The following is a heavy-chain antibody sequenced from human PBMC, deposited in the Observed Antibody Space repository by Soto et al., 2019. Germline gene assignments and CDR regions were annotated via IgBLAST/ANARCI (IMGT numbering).Heavy chain of an antibody. CDR2: IYYSGST. Sequence: SETLSLTCTVSGGSISSSSYYWGWIRQPPGKGLEWIGSIYYSGSTYYNPSLKSRVTISVDTSKNQFSLKLSSVTTADTAVYYCARHFYDFWSGYYDSDDYWGQGTLVTVSS. CDR3: ARHFYDFWSGYYDSDDY. J-gene: IGHJ4*02. V-gene: IGHV4-39*01. CDR1: GGSISSSSYY. D-gene: IGHD3-3*01.